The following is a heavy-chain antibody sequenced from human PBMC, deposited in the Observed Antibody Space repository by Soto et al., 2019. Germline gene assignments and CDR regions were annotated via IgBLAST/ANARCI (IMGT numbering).Heavy chain of an antibody. CDR1: GFTFSDYY. D-gene: IGHD2-2*01. J-gene: IGHJ1*01. Sequence: PGGSLRLSCAASGFTFSDYYMSWVRQAPGKGLEWVSGISGSGGTTYYADSVKGRFTISRDNSKNTLYLQMNSLRAEDTAVYYCAKNAHVVVVPAAPQWGQGTLVTVSS. V-gene: IGHV3-23*01. CDR2: ISGSGGTT. CDR3: AKNAHVVVVPAAPQ.